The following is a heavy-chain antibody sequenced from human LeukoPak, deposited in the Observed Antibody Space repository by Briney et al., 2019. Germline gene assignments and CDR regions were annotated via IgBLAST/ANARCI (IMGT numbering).Heavy chain of an antibody. CDR3: ASSAAEWFGELSPFDY. Sequence: GGSLRLSCAASGFTFSSYAMHWVRQAPGKGLEWVAVISYDGSNKYYADSVKGRFTISRDNSKNTLYLQMNSPRAEDTAVYYCASSAAEWFGELSPFDYWGQGTLVTVSS. V-gene: IGHV3-30*01. CDR1: GFTFSSYA. CDR2: ISYDGSNK. J-gene: IGHJ4*02. D-gene: IGHD3-10*01.